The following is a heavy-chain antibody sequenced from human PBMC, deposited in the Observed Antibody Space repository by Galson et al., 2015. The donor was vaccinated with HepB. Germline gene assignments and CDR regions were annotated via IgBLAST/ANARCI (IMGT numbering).Heavy chain of an antibody. J-gene: IGHJ6*03. D-gene: IGHD3-3*01. Sequence: SCKASGYTFTNYGIGWVRQAPGQGLEWMGWIRADNGNQQDPQTLQGRVTMTTDTSTRTAYLELRSLRSDGTAVYYCARVDYDFWSGYYSNYYYMAVWGKGTTVTVSS. CDR3: ARVDYDFWSGYYSNYYYMAV. V-gene: IGHV1-18*01. CDR2: IRADNGNQ. CDR1: GYTFTNYG.